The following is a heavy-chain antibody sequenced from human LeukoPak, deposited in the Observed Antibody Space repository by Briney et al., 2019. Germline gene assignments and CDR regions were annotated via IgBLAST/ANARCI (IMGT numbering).Heavy chain of an antibody. V-gene: IGHV1-46*01. CDR3: ARRAYDSSGYYEGTEAFDI. D-gene: IGHD3-22*01. CDR1: GYTFTSYY. J-gene: IGHJ3*02. Sequence: ASVKVSCKASGYTFTSYYMHWVRQAPGQGLEWMGIINPSGGSTSYAQKFQGRVTITADESTSTAYMELSSLRSEDTAVYYCARRAYDSSGYYEGTEAFDIWGQGTMVTVSS. CDR2: INPSGGST.